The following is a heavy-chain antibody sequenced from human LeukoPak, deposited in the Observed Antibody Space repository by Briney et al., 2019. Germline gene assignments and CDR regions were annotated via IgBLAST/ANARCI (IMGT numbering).Heavy chain of an antibody. CDR3: ARDQYYDSKGWFDP. CDR1: GYTFTSYG. Sequence: VASVKVSCKASGYTFTSYGISWVRQAPGQGLEWMGWISAYNGHTNYAQKLQGRVTMTTDTSTSTAYMELRSLRSDDTAVYYCARDQYYDSKGWFDPWGQGSLVTVSS. V-gene: IGHV1-18*01. J-gene: IGHJ5*02. CDR2: ISAYNGHT. D-gene: IGHD3-22*01.